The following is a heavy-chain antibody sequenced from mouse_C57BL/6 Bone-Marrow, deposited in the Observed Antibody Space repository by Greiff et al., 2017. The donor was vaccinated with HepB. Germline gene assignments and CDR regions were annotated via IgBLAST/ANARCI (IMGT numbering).Heavy chain of an antibody. D-gene: IGHD4-1*01. V-gene: IGHV1-22*01. Sequence: EVQLQQSGPELVKPGASVKMSCKASGYTFTDYNMHWVKQSHGKSLEWIGYINPNNGGTNYNQKFKGKATLTVNKSSSTAYMELRSLTSEDSAVYYCAKDCNWDDYFDYWGQGTTLTVSS. CDR2: INPNNGGT. CDR1: GYTFTDYN. J-gene: IGHJ2*01. CDR3: AKDCNWDDYFDY.